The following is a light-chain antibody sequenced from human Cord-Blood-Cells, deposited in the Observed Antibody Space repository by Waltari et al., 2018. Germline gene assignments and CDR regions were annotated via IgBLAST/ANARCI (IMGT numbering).Light chain of an antibody. CDR2: DVS. Sequence: QSALTQPRSVSGSPGQSVPISCTGTSSDVRGYNYVSWYQQHPGNAPKLMIYDVSKRPSGVPDRFSGSKSGNTASLTISGLQAEDEADYYCCSYAGSYTVVFGGGTKLTVL. CDR1: SSDVRGYNY. CDR3: CSYAGSYTVV. J-gene: IGLJ2*01. V-gene: IGLV2-11*01.